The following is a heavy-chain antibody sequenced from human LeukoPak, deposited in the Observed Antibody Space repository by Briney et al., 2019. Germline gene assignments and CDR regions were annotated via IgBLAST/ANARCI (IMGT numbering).Heavy chain of an antibody. V-gene: IGHV3-33*01. CDR1: GFTFSSYG. D-gene: IGHD4-11*01. J-gene: IGHJ4*02. CDR3: ARDTFGDSDYLL. CDR2: IWYDGSNK. Sequence: PGGSLRLSCAASGFTFSSYGMHWVRQAPGKGLEWVAVIWYDGSNKYYADSVKGRFTISRDNSKNTLYLQMNSLRAEDTAVYYCARDTFGDSDYLLWGQGTLVTVSS.